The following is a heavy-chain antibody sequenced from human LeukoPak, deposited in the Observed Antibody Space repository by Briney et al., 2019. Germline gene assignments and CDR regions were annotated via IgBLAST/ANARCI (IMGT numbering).Heavy chain of an antibody. CDR1: GFTFSSYE. Sequence: GGSLRLSCAASGFTFSSYEMNWVRQAPGKGLEWVSYISSSGSTIWYADSVKGRFTISRDNAKNSLYLQMNNLRAEDTAVYYCVRLNWFGPWGQGTLVTVSS. V-gene: IGHV3-48*03. J-gene: IGHJ5*02. CDR3: VRLNWFGP. CDR2: ISSSGSTI.